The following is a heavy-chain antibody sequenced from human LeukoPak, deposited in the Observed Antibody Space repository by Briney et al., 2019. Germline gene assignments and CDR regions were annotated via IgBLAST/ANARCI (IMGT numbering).Heavy chain of an antibody. CDR1: GFTFSSYA. J-gene: IGHJ3*02. CDR2: ISGSGGST. V-gene: IGHV3-23*01. D-gene: IGHD2-2*01. Sequence: PGGSLRLSCVASGFTFSSYAMSWVRQAPGKGLEWVSVISGSGGSTYYADSVKGRFTISRDNSKNTLYLQMDSLRAEDTAVYYCAKDDCSSTSCHDAFDIWGQGTMVTVSS. CDR3: AKDDCSSTSCHDAFDI.